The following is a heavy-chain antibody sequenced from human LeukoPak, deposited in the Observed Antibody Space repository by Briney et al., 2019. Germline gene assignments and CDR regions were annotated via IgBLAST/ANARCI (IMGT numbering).Heavy chain of an antibody. CDR1: GFTFSSYG. CDR3: ARAGGIAVAGRGGLDY. J-gene: IGHJ4*02. CDR2: IRYDGSNK. V-gene: IGHV3-30*02. Sequence: GGSLRLSCAASGFTFSSYGMHWVRQAPGKGLELVAFIRYDGSNKYYADSVKVRFTISRDNSKNTLYLQMNSLRAEDTAVYYCARAGGIAVAGRGGLDYWGQGTLVTVSS. D-gene: IGHD6-19*01.